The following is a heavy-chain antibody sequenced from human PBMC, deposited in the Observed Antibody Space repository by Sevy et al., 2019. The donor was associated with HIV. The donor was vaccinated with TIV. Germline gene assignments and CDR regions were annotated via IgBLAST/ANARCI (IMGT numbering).Heavy chain of an antibody. CDR3: ARVLVVVVSAIPSDYGMDV. D-gene: IGHD2-21*01. J-gene: IGHJ6*02. CDR1: GYTFTSYD. Sequence: ASVKVSCKASGYTFTSYDINWVRQATGQGLEWMGWMNPNSGNTGYAQKFQGRVTMTRNTSISTAYMELSSLRSEDTAVYYCARVLVVVVSAIPSDYGMDVWGQGTTVTVSS. V-gene: IGHV1-8*01. CDR2: MNPNSGNT.